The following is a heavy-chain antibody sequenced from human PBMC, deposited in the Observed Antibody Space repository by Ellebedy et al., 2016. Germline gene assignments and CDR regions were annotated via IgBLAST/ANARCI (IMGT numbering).Heavy chain of an antibody. V-gene: IGHV3-30*19. J-gene: IGHJ1*01. Sequence: GESLKISXAASGFTFSSYGMHWVRQAPGKGLEWVAVISYDGSNKYYADSVKGRFTISRDNSKNTLYLQMNSLRAEDTAVYYCAREGPSGYCSGGSCYSSSEYFQHWGQGTLVTVSS. D-gene: IGHD2-15*01. CDR3: AREGPSGYCSGGSCYSSSEYFQH. CDR2: ISYDGSNK. CDR1: GFTFSSYG.